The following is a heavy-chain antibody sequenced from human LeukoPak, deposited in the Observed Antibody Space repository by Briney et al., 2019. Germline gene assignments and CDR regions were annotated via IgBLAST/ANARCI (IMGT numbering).Heavy chain of an antibody. V-gene: IGHV4-39*07. J-gene: IGHJ4*02. D-gene: IGHD3-16*01. CDR3: ARHTTQKGWGAMGGFDY. Sequence: SETLSLTCTASGGSINSSDYYWVWIRQPPGKGLEWIGTIYYTGSTFYNPSLKSRVTISIDTSKNQFSLRLTSVTAADTAMYYCARHTTQKGWGAMGGFDYWGQGTLVTVSS. CDR1: GGSINSSDYY. CDR2: IYYTGST.